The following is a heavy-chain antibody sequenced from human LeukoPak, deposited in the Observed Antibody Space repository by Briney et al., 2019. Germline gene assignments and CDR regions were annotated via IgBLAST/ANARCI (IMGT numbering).Heavy chain of an antibody. CDR2: IKQDGSDK. CDR3: ARGYGSPDF. Sequence: GGSLRLSCAASGFTFSGYWMSWVRQAPGKGLEWVASIKQDGSDKYYVDSVKGRFTISRDNAKKTLFLQMNTLGAEDTAVYYCARGYGSPDFWGQETLVTVSS. V-gene: IGHV3-7*05. J-gene: IGHJ4*02. D-gene: IGHD2-15*01. CDR1: GFTFSGYW.